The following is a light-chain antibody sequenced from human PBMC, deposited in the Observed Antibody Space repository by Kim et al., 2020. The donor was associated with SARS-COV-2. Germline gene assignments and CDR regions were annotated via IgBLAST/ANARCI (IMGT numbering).Light chain of an antibody. J-gene: IGLJ3*02. CDR3: NSRDSSGNHWV. Sequence: ALGHKVRLTCQGDSLRSYSASWYQQKPGQAPVLIIYGKNNRPSGIPDRFSGSRSGNTASLTITGAQAEDEADYYCNSRDSSGNHWVFGGGTQLTVL. CDR1: SLRSYS. CDR2: GKN. V-gene: IGLV3-19*01.